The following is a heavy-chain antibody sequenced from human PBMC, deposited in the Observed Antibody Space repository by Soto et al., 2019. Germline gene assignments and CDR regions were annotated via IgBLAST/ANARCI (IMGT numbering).Heavy chain of an antibody. CDR3: AKDITQSTLRGRSYYYYYYGMDV. CDR1: GFTFDDYA. V-gene: IGHV3-43D*04. Sequence: PGGSLRLSCAASGFTFDDYAMHWVRQAPGKGLEWVSLISWDGGSTYYADSVKGRFTISRDNSKNSLYLQMNSLRAEDTALYYCAKDITQSTLRGRSYYYYYYGMDVWGQGTTVTVS. D-gene: IGHD3-16*01. CDR2: ISWDGGST. J-gene: IGHJ6*02.